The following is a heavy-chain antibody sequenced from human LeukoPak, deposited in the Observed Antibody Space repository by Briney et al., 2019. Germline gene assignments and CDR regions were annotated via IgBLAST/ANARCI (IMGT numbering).Heavy chain of an antibody. J-gene: IGHJ6*03. CDR1: GFTVSSNY. Sequence: GGSLRLSCAASGFTVSSNYMSWVRQAPGKGLEWVSVIYSGGSTYYADSVKGRFTISRDNSKNTLYLQMNSLRAEDTAVYYCARYRGSSGYHYMDVWGKGTTVTVSS. CDR2: IYSGGST. CDR3: ARYRGSSGYHYMDV. D-gene: IGHD6-6*01. V-gene: IGHV3-53*01.